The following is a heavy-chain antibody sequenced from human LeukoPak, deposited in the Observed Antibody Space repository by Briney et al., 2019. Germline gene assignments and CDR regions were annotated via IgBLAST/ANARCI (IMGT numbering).Heavy chain of an antibody. Sequence: PGGSLRLSCAASGFTFSSYSMNWVRQAPGKGLEWVSYISSSGGTIYYADSVKGRFTISRDNSKNSLYLQMNSLRAEDTAVYYCARPDGYNYPYWGQGTLVTVSS. CDR1: GFTFSSYS. CDR2: ISSSGGTI. J-gene: IGHJ4*02. V-gene: IGHV3-48*04. D-gene: IGHD5-24*01. CDR3: ARPDGYNYPY.